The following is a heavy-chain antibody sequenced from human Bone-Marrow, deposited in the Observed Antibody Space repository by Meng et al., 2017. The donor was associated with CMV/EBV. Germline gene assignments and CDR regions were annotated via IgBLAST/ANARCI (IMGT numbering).Heavy chain of an antibody. Sequence: GGSLRLSCAASGFTFDDYGMSWVRQAPGKGLEWVSGINWNGGSTGYADSVKGRFTISRDNAKNSLYLQMNSLRAEDTALYYCARGSKAFGVVIIGYFDYWGQRTLVTVSS. V-gene: IGHV3-20*04. CDR3: ARGSKAFGVVIIGYFDY. J-gene: IGHJ4*02. CDR1: GFTFDDYG. D-gene: IGHD3-3*01. CDR2: INWNGGST.